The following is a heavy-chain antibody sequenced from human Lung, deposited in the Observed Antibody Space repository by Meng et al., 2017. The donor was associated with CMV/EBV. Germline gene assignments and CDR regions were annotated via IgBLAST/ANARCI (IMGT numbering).Heavy chain of an antibody. V-gene: IGHV3-30-3*01. CDR3: ARGGYSSSSGACDI. CDR1: GFTFSSYA. J-gene: IGHJ3*02. CDR2: ISYDGSNK. D-gene: IGHD6-6*01. Sequence: GGSLRLSCAASGFTFSSYAMHWVRQAPGKGLEWVAVISYDGSNKYYADSVKGRFTISRDNSKNTLYLQMNSLRAEDTAVYYCARGGYSSSSGACDIWGQGEXVTV.